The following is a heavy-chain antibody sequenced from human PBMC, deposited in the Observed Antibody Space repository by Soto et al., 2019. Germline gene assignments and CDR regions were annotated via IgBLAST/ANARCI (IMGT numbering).Heavy chain of an antibody. CDR3: APLSVSLSGPYGIHV. D-gene: IGHD2-15*01. CDR2: IFYSVLT. J-gene: IGHJ6*04. Sequence: SETLSLTCSVSGYSVTSSDYYWAWILHPPGKGLEWIGSIFYSVLTYYNPSLKSRVTLSVDTSKNQFSVRLNSVTAADTAVYYCAPLSVSLSGPYGIHVWGKRTTVTVSS. CDR1: GYSVTSSDYY. V-gene: IGHV4-39*01.